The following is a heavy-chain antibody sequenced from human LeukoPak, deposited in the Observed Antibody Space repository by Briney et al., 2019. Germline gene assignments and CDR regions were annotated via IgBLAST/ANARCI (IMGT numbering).Heavy chain of an antibody. CDR2: ISGSGGST. CDR3: AKDSYSVCCPDY. D-gene: IGHD3-16*01. CDR1: GFTFSSYA. V-gene: IGHV3-23*01. J-gene: IGHJ4*02. Sequence: GGSLRLSCAASGFTFSSYAMGWVRQAPGKGLEWVSAISGSGGSTYYADSVKGRFTISRDNSKNTLYLQMNSLRAEDTAVYYCAKDSYSVCCPDYWGQGTLVTVSS.